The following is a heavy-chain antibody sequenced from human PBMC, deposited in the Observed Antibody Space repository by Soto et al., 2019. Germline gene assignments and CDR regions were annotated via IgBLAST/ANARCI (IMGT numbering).Heavy chain of an antibody. CDR3: AKVGNFFYCSGSYYPYYYAMDV. CDR1: VFTFSSYA. D-gene: IGHD3-10*01. Sequence: GWSLTLACAPYVFTFSSYAMSWVRPPPGRGLEWVSATSGGVDSTYYANPMNGRFTISRDNSSNILYLQMNTLRAEDTAVYCFAKVGNFFYCSGSYYPYYYAMDVWGQGTTVTVSS. V-gene: IGHV3-23*01. J-gene: IGHJ6*02. CDR2: TSGGVDST.